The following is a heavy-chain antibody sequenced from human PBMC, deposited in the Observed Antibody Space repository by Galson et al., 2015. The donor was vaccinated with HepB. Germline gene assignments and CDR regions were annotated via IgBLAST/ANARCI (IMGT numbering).Heavy chain of an antibody. J-gene: IGHJ4*02. V-gene: IGHV3-7*03. CDR3: ARFIWVERIAVALEEAFFDY. Sequence: SLRLSCAASGFTFSSYWMSWVRQAPGKGLEWVANIKQDGSEKYYVDSVKGRFTISRDNAKNSLYLQMNSLRAEDTAVYYCARFIWVERIAVALEEAFFDYWGQGTLVTVSS. CDR2: IKQDGSEK. D-gene: IGHD6-19*01. CDR1: GFTFSSYW.